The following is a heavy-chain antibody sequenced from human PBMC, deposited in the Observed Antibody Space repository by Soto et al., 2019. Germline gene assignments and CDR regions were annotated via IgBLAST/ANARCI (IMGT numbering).Heavy chain of an antibody. J-gene: IGHJ6*02. V-gene: IGHV1-69*13. Sequence: SVKVSCKASGGTFSSYAISWVRQAPGQGLEWMGGIIPIFGIANYAQKFQGRVTITADESTSTAYMELSSLRSEDTAVYYCAGLTYYYDSSGYYCNYYGMDVWGQGTTVTVSS. D-gene: IGHD3-22*01. CDR3: AGLTYYYDSSGYYCNYYGMDV. CDR2: IIPIFGIA. CDR1: GGTFSSYA.